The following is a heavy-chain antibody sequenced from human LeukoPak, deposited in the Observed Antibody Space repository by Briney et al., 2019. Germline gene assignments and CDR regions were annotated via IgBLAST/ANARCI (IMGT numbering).Heavy chain of an antibody. CDR2: INSDGMST. Sequence: QTGGSLRLSCAASGFTFSTFRMHWVRQAPGKGLVWVSRINSDGMSTTYADSVQGRFTISRDNAKNTLYLQMNSLRAEDTAVYYCARVGTKWELGDWGQGTLVTVSS. J-gene: IGHJ4*02. CDR3: ARVGTKWELGD. D-gene: IGHD1-26*01. V-gene: IGHV3-74*01. CDR1: GFTFSTFR.